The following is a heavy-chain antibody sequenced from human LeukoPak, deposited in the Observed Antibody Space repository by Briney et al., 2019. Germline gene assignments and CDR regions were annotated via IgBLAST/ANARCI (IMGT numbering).Heavy chain of an antibody. CDR3: AIRAVAARGGFDY. Sequence: ASVSVSCKASGYPFTSYHIHWVRQAPGQGLEWMGWINPESGGTKYAQKFQGRVTMTRDTSISTAYMELSRLTSDDTAVYYCAIRAVAARGGFDYWGQGTLATVSS. CDR2: INPESGGT. V-gene: IGHV1-2*02. D-gene: IGHD6-19*01. CDR1: GYPFTSYH. J-gene: IGHJ4*02.